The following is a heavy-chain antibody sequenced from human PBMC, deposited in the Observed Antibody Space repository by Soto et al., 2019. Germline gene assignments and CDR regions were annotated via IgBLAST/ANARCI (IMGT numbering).Heavy chain of an antibody. CDR2: TSAYNGNT. V-gene: IGHV1-18*01. CDR3: ARARATVTTERALGY. J-gene: IGHJ4*02. D-gene: IGHD4-17*01. Sequence: QVQLVQSGAEVKKPGASVKVSCKASGYTFYSYDITWVRQAPGQGLEWMGTTSAYNGNTNFAQNLQGRVTMTIDKSTATAYMELNSLTSDDTAVYYCARARATVTTERALGYWGQGTLVTVSS. CDR1: GYTFYSYD.